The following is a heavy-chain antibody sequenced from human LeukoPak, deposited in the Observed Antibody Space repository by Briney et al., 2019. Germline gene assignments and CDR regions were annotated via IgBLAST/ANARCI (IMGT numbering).Heavy chain of an antibody. J-gene: IGHJ3*02. V-gene: IGHV4-39*07. D-gene: IGHD3-10*01. CDR3: ARSDGYGLVGI. Sequence: SETLSLTCTVSGGSISSSSYYWGWIRQPPGKGLEWIGSIYYSGSTYYNPSLKSRVTISVDTSKNQFSLKLYSVTAADTAVYYCARSDGYGLVGIWGQGTMVTVSS. CDR2: IYYSGST. CDR1: GGSISSSSYY.